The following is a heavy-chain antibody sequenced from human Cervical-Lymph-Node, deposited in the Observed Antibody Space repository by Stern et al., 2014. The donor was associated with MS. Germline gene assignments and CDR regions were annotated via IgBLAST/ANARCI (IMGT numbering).Heavy chain of an antibody. CDR3: AKDGCTGDSCYLGEY. D-gene: IGHD2-15*01. CDR1: GFTFRSSG. V-gene: IGHV3-30*18. CDR2: ISYDVSET. J-gene: IGHJ4*02. Sequence: QVQLVESGGGVVQPGRSLRLSCAASGFTFRSSGTHFVRQAPGKGLQWVATISYDVSETYYADSVKDRFTISRDNSENTLFLQMSSLRAEDTAVYYCAKDGCTGDSCYLGEYWGQGTLVTVSS.